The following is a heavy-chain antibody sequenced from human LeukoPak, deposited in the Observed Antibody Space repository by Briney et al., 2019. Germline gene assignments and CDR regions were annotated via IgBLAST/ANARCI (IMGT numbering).Heavy chain of an antibody. CDR3: ARDWLEGRDGYNSDY. CDR2: IIPILGIA. D-gene: IGHD5-12*01. Sequence: ASVKVSCKASGGTFSSYAISWVRQAPGQALEWMGRIIPILGIANYAQKFQGRVTITADKSTSTAYMELSSLRSEERAVYYCARDWLEGRDGYNSDYWGQGTLVTVSS. CDR1: GGTFSSYA. J-gene: IGHJ4*02. V-gene: IGHV1-69*04.